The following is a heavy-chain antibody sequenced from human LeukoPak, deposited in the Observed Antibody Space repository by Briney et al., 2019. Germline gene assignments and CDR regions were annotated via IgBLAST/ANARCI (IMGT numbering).Heavy chain of an antibody. D-gene: IGHD4-23*01. CDR2: IFPIFGTA. J-gene: IGHJ3*02. V-gene: IGHV1-69*06. CDR1: GGTFSSYA. Sequence: ASVKVSCKASGGTFSSYAISWVRQAPGQGLEWMRGIFPIFGTANYAQKFQGRVTITADKSTSTAYMELSSLRSEDTAVYYCARDGGLGTRQNDAFDIWGQGTMVTVSS. CDR3: ARDGGLGTRQNDAFDI.